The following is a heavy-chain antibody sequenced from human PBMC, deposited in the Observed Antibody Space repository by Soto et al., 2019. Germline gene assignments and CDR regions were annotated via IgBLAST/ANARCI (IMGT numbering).Heavy chain of an antibody. D-gene: IGHD6-6*01. CDR2: IYYSGST. J-gene: IGHJ4*02. V-gene: IGHV4-59*01. Sequence: SETLSLTCTVSGGSISSYYWSWIRQPPGKGLEWIGYIYYSGSTNYNPSLKSRVTISVDTSKNQFSLKLSSVTAADTAVYYCARLTEYSSSFWSGPFDYWGQGTLVTVSS. CDR3: ARLTEYSSSFWSGPFDY. CDR1: GGSISSYY.